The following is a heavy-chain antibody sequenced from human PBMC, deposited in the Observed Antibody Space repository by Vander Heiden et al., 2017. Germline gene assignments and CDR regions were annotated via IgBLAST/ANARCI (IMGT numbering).Heavy chain of an antibody. CDR3: ARGDTVQYQLANDYYSGMDV. D-gene: IGHD2-2*01. J-gene: IGHJ6*02. Sequence: QVQLQESGPGLVKPSETLSLTCTVSGGSISSYYWSWIRQPAGKGLEWIGRIYTSGSTNYNPSLKSRGTRSVDTSKNQFSLKLSSVTAADTAVYYCARGDTVQYQLANDYYSGMDVWGQGTTVTVSS. CDR2: IYTSGST. V-gene: IGHV4-4*07. CDR1: GGSISSYY.